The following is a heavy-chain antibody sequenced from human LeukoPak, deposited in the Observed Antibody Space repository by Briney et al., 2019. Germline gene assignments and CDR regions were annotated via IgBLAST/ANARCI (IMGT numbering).Heavy chain of an antibody. V-gene: IGHV3-23*01. J-gene: IGHJ4*02. D-gene: IGHD6-6*01. Sequence: PGGSLRLSCAASGFTFSGYAMGWVRQAPGKGLEWVSAISGSGDTYYADSVKGRFTISRDNSKNTLYLQMNSLRAEDTAVYFCVSLGYSSSSVRYWGQGTLVTVSS. CDR3: VSLGYSSSSVRY. CDR1: GFTFSGYA. CDR2: ISGSGDT.